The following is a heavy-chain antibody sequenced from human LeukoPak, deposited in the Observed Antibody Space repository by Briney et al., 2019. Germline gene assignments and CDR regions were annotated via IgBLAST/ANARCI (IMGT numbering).Heavy chain of an antibody. V-gene: IGHV3-23*01. J-gene: IGHJ3*02. CDR2: ISGSGGST. D-gene: IGHD3-22*01. CDR1: GFTFSSYA. CDR3: AKWLLLPLDAFDI. Sequence: PGGSLRLSCAASGFTFSSYAMSWVRQAPGKGLEWVSLISGSGGSTYYADSVKGRFTISRDNSKNTLYLQMNSLRAEDTAVYYCAKWLLLPLDAFDIWGQGTMVTVSS.